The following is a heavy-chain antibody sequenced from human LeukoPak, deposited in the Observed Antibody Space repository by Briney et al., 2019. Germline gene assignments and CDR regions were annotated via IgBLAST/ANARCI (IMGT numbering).Heavy chain of an antibody. CDR3: AKGSNWNPYYYYGMDV. D-gene: IGHD1-20*01. CDR2: IRYDGSNK. Sequence: GGSLRLSCAASGFTFSSCGMHWVRQAPGKGLEWVAFIRYDGSNKYYADSVKGRFTISGDNSKNTLYLQMNSLRAEDTAVYYCAKGSNWNPYYYYGMDVWGQGTTVTVSS. CDR1: GFTFSSCG. J-gene: IGHJ6*02. V-gene: IGHV3-30*02.